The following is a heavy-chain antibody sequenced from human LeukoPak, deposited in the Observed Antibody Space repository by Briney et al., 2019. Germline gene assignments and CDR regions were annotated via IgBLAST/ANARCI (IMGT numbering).Heavy chain of an antibody. CDR2: IIPIFGTA. J-gene: IGHJ5*02. V-gene: IGHV1-69*05. CDR3: ARARRGLDFWSGSNWFDP. CDR1: GYTFTSYA. D-gene: IGHD3-3*01. Sequence: GASVKVSCKASGYTFTSYAISWVRQAPGQGLEWMGGIIPIFGTANYAQKFQGRVTITTDESTSTAYMELSSLRSEDTAVYYCARARRGLDFWSGSNWFDPWGQGTLVTVSS.